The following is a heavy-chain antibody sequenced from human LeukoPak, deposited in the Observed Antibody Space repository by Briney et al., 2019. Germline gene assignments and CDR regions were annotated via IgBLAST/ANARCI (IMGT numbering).Heavy chain of an antibody. CDR2: ISAYNGNT. D-gene: IGHD7-27*01. CDR3: ARAEKPNWGNYYYYCMDV. Sequence: ASVKVSCKASGYTFTSYGISWVRQAPGQGLEWMGWISAYNGNTNFAQKLQDRVTMTTDTSTSTAYMELRSLRSDDTAVYYCARAEKPNWGNYYYYCMDVWGKGTTVTVSS. J-gene: IGHJ6*03. V-gene: IGHV1-18*01. CDR1: GYTFTSYG.